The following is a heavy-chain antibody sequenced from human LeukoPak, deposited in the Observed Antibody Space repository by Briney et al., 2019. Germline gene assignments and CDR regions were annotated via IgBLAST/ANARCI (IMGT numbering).Heavy chain of an antibody. V-gene: IGHV1-46*01. CDR3: ARSVEGYCRGGNCYYYSYYMDV. CDR2: INPSGGST. D-gene: IGHD2-15*01. Sequence: ASVKVSCKASGYTFTSYYMHWVRQAPGQGLEWMGIINPSGGSTSYAQKFQGRVTMTRDMSTSTVYMELSSLRSEDTAVYYCARSVEGYCRGGNCYYYSYYMDVWGKGTPVTVSS. CDR1: GYTFTSYY. J-gene: IGHJ6*03.